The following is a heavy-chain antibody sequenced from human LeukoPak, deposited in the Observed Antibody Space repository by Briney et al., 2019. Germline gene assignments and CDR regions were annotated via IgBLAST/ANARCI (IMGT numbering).Heavy chain of an antibody. CDR2: IWNDGSKK. V-gene: IGHV3-33*08. Sequence: QPGRSLRLSCAASGFSFSTFGMHWARRAPGKGLEWVAVIWNDGSKKFYAESVKGRFTISRDNSQNTLYLQMNRPRAEDTAVYYCGRDSLGGDYWGQGTLVTVSS. D-gene: IGHD3-16*01. CDR1: GFSFSTFG. CDR3: GRDSLGGDY. J-gene: IGHJ4*02.